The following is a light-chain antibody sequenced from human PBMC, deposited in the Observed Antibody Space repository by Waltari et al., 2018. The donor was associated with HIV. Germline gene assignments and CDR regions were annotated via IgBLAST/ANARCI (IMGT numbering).Light chain of an antibody. Sequence: DIQMTHSPSSLSASVGASVPITCRPSLTISKYLNWYQQKSGKAPKLRIYSASSLQSEVPPRFSGSGSGTDFTLTISNLQPEDFATYICQQSYSTPHTFGQGTKLEI. CDR1: LTISKY. CDR3: QQSYSTPHT. V-gene: IGKV1-39*01. J-gene: IGKJ2*01. CDR2: SAS.